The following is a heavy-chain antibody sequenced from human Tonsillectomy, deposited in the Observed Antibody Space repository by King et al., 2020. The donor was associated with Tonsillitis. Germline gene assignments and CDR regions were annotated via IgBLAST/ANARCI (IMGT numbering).Heavy chain of an antibody. D-gene: IGHD1-26*01. V-gene: IGHV3-30-3*01. CDR3: ASTTSRTDY. Sequence: QLVQSGGGVVQPGRSLRLSCAASGFTFISYAMHWVRQAPGKGLEWVAVISYDGSNNYYADSVKGRFTISRDNSKNTLYLQMNSLRAEDTAVYYCASTTSRTDYWGQGTLVTVSS. CDR2: ISYDGSNN. J-gene: IGHJ4*02. CDR1: GFTFISYA.